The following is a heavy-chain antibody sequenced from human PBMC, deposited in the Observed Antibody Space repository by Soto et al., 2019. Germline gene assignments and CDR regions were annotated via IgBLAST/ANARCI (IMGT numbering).Heavy chain of an antibody. CDR1: GYTFTSYG. CDR2: INPYNGNT. D-gene: IGHD3-10*01. V-gene: IGHV1-18*01. J-gene: IGHJ4*02. CDR3: ARDWLGIYY. Sequence: QVQVVQSGAEVKKPGASVKVSCKASGYTFTSYGISWVRQAPGQGLEWMGWINPYNGNTNYAQKLQGRVTMTTDTSTNTAYMELRSLRSGDTAVYYCARDWLGIYYWGQGTLVTVSS.